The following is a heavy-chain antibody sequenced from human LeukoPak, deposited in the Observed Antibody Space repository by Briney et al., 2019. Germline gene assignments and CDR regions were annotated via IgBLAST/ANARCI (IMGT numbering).Heavy chain of an antibody. D-gene: IGHD3-10*01. CDR2: IKQDGSEK. CDR3: ARGPASGYYGSGSYLIGY. Sequence: TGGSLRLSCAASGFTFSSYWMSWVRQAPGKGLEWVANIKQDGSEKYYVDSVKGRFTISRDNAKNSLYLQMNSLRAEDTAVYYCARGPASGYYGSGSYLIGYWGQGTLVTVSS. V-gene: IGHV3-7*01. J-gene: IGHJ4*02. CDR1: GFTFSSYW.